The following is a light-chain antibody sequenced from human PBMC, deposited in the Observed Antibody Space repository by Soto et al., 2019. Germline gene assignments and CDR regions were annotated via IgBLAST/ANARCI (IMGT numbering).Light chain of an antibody. V-gene: IGLV1-47*01. CDR3: AAWDDSLSGPL. Sequence: QSVLTQPPSASGTPGQRVNISCSGSSSNIGSNYVYWYQQLPGTAPKVLIYSNDKRPSGVPDRFSGSKSGTSASLAISGLRSEDEADYYCAAWDDSLSGPLFGGGTKLTVL. CDR2: SND. CDR1: SSNIGSNY. J-gene: IGLJ2*01.